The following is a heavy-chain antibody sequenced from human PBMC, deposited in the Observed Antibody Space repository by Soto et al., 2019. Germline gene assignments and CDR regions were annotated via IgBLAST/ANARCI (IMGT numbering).Heavy chain of an antibody. CDR2: IKSDGSGT. CDR1: GFPFSSYW. J-gene: IGHJ4*02. Sequence: EVQQVESGGGLVQPGASLTLSCAASGFPFSSYWMHWVRQAPGKGLVWVSRIKSDGSGTYYADSVQDRFTISRDNARNTPYLQLNNLRVDVTALYFFARGDGDRYDGNGYQRRHWGQGTLVTVSS. D-gene: IGHD5-12*01. V-gene: IGHV3-74*01. CDR3: ARGDGDRYDGNGYQRRH.